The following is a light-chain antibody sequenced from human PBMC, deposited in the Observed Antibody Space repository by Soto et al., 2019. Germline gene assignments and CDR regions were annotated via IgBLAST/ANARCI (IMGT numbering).Light chain of an antibody. CDR3: QQSLSTPSIT. CDR1: QNIGNY. CDR2: AAS. V-gene: IGKV1-39*01. Sequence: DIQMTQSPSSLSSSVGDILTITGRSSQNIGNYLNWYQQKPGKAPKLLIYAASSLQSGVPSRFSGAGSGTDFTLTISTLQPEDFATYYCQQSLSTPSITFGQGTRLEI. J-gene: IGKJ5*01.